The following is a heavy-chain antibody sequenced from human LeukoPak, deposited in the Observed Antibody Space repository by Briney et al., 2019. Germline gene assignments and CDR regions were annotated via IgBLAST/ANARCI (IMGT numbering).Heavy chain of an antibody. CDR3: ARWRQWLANFDY. CDR1: GFTFSSYG. V-gene: IGHV3-33*01. Sequence: GRSLRLSCAASGFTFSSYGMHWVRQAPGKGLEWVAVIWYDGSIKYYADSVKGRFTISRDNSKNTLYLQMNSLRAEGTAVYYCARWRQWLANFDYWGQGTLVTVSS. D-gene: IGHD6-19*01. J-gene: IGHJ4*02. CDR2: IWYDGSIK.